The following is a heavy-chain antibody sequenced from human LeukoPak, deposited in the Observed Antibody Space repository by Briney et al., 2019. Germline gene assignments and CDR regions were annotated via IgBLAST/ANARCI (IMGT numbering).Heavy chain of an antibody. CDR3: ARDHHSGALDY. Sequence: GGSLRLSCAPSGFTFSTAWMTWVRQAPGKGLEWLGNINRGGSVTNYVDSVKGRFSISRDNAKNTMYLQMSSLRVEDTAVYYCARDHHSGALDYWGKGTLVTVSS. CDR1: GFTFSTAW. D-gene: IGHD1-26*01. V-gene: IGHV3-7*01. J-gene: IGHJ4*02. CDR2: INRGGSVT.